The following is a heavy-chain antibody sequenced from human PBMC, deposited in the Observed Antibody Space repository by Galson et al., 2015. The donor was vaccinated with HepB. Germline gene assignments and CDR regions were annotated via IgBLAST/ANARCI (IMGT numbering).Heavy chain of an antibody. Sequence: SLRLSCAASGFTVSSNYMSWVRQAPGKGLEWVSVIYSGGRTYYADSVKGRFTTSRDNSKNTLYLQMNSLRAEDTAVYYCARVLSGSYYGFDYWGQGTLVTVSS. CDR2: IYSGGRT. D-gene: IGHD1-26*01. J-gene: IGHJ4*02. V-gene: IGHV3-53*01. CDR1: GFTVSSNY. CDR3: ARVLSGSYYGFDY.